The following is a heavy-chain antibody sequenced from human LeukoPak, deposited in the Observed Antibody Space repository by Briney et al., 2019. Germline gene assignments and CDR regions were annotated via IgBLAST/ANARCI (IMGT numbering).Heavy chain of an antibody. V-gene: IGHV1-2*02. CDR1: GYTFTGYY. D-gene: IGHD5-12*01. Sequence: ASVKVSCKASGYTFTGYYMHWVRQAPGQGLEWMGWINPNSGGTNYAQKFQGRVTMTRDTSISTAYMELSRLRSDDTAVYYCARERGYSGYDPFDYWGQGTLVTVSS. CDR2: INPNSGGT. CDR3: ARERGYSGYDPFDY. J-gene: IGHJ4*02.